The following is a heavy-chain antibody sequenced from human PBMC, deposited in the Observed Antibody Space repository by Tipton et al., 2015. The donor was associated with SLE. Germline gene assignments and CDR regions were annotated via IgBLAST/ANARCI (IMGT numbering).Heavy chain of an antibody. CDR3: ARLWFGELFFDY. D-gene: IGHD3-10*01. J-gene: IGHJ4*02. CDR1: GGSISSGGYY. V-gene: IGHV4-31*03. Sequence: TLSLTCTVSGGSISSGGYYWSWIRQHPGKGLEWIGYIYYSGSTYYNPSLKSRVTISVDTSKNQFSLKLSSVTAADTAVYYCARLWFGELFFDYWGQGTLVTVSS. CDR2: IYYSGST.